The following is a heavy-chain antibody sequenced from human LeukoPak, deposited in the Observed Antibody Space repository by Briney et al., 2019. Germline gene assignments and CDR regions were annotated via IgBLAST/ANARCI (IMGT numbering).Heavy chain of an antibody. CDR2: IHTSGST. D-gene: IGHD6-6*01. CDR3: AREGSMTARPFVSIDY. CDR1: GGSISSYY. V-gene: IGHV4-4*07. J-gene: IGHJ4*02. Sequence: SETLSLTCTVSGGSISSYYWSWVRQPAGKGLEWIGRIHTSGSTDYNPSLGSRVTMSVDTSKNQFSLKLSSVTAADTAVYYCAREGSMTARPFVSIDYWGQGTLVTVSS.